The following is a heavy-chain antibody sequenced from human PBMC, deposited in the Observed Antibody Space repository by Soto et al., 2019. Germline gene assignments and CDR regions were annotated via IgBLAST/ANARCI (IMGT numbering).Heavy chain of an antibody. CDR3: ARDQRNMIVVDWWFDP. CDR2: ISAYNGNT. V-gene: IGHV1-18*01. CDR1: GYTFTSYG. D-gene: IGHD3-22*01. J-gene: IGHJ5*02. Sequence: GASVKVSCKASGYTFTSYGISWVRQAPGQGLEWMGWISAYNGNTNYAQKLQGRVTMTTDTSTSTAYMELRSLRSDDTAVYYCARDQRNMIVVDWWFDPWGQGTLVTVSS.